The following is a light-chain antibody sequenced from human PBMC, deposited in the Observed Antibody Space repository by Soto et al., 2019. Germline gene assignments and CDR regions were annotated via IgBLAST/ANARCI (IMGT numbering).Light chain of an antibody. Sequence: QPVLTQPASVSGSPGQSIAISCTGTSSDIGAYAYVSWYQQHPGKIPKLIVFDVNYRPSGVSSRFSGSKSGNTASLTISGLQAEDDADYYCGSYTRSNSVIFGGGTKLTVL. V-gene: IGLV2-14*03. CDR2: DVN. CDR1: SSDIGAYAY. J-gene: IGLJ2*01. CDR3: GSYTRSNSVI.